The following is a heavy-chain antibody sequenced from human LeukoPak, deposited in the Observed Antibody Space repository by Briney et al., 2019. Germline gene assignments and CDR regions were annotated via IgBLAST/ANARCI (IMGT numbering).Heavy chain of an antibody. CDR2: IYYSGST. CDR1: GGSISSGGYY. Sequence: SETLSLTCTVSGGSISSGGYYWIWIRQHPGKGLESIGYIYYSGSTYYNPSLKSRVTISVDTSKNQFSLKLSSVTAADTAVYYCARYRSGWYYWGQGTLVTVSS. V-gene: IGHV4-31*03. D-gene: IGHD6-19*01. J-gene: IGHJ4*02. CDR3: ARYRSGWYY.